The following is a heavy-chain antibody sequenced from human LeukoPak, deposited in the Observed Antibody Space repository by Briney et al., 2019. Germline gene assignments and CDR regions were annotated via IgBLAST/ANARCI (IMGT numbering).Heavy chain of an antibody. J-gene: IGHJ4*02. D-gene: IGHD2-2*01. CDR1: GFTFSSYS. CDR2: ISSSSSYI. CDR3: ARDRSVVVPAARVDY. Sequence: GGSLRLSCAASGFTFSSYSMNWVRQAPGKGLEWVSSISSSSSYIYYADSVKGRFTIPRDNAKNSLYLQMNSLRAEDTAVYYCARDRSVVVPAARVDYWGQGTLVTVSS. V-gene: IGHV3-21*01.